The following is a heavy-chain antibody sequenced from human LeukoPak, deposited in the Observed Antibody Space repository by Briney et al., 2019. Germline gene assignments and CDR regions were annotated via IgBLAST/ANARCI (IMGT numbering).Heavy chain of an antibody. CDR3: ARDQPDVGPLGY. V-gene: IGHV1-2*02. Sequence: GASVKVSCKASGYTFTGYYVHWVRQAPGQGLEWMGWINPNNGGTNYPQKFQGRVTMTRDTSINTAYMELSRLRFDDTAVYYCARDQPDVGPLGYWGQGTLVTVSS. CDR2: INPNNGGT. D-gene: IGHD2-15*01. CDR1: GYTFTGYY. J-gene: IGHJ4*02.